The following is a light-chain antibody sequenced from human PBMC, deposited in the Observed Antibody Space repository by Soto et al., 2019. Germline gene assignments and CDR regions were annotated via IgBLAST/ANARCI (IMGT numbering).Light chain of an antibody. CDR2: DAS. CDR3: QQYDNLLFT. Sequence: DIPMTQSPSSLSASVGDRVTITCQASHDISNYLNWYQQKPGQAPKLLIYDASNLETGVPSRFSGSGSGTDFTFTISSLQPEDFATYYCQQYDNLLFTFGPGTKVDV. CDR1: HDISNY. J-gene: IGKJ3*01. V-gene: IGKV1-33*01.